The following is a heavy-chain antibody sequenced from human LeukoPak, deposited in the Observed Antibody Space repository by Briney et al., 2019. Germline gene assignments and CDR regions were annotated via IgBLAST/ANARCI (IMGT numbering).Heavy chain of an antibody. Sequence: GGSLRLSCAASGFTFSSYGMHWVRQAPGKGLEWVAVIPYDGSNKYYADSVKGRFTISRDNSKNTLYLQMNNLRAEDTAVYYCAKDRYCSGGSCLNWFDPWGQGTLVTVSS. J-gene: IGHJ5*02. V-gene: IGHV3-30*18. CDR3: AKDRYCSGGSCLNWFDP. CDR2: IPYDGSNK. D-gene: IGHD2-15*01. CDR1: GFTFSSYG.